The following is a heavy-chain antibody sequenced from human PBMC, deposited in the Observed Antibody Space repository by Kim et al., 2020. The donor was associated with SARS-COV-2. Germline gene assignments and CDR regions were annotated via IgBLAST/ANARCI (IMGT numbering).Heavy chain of an antibody. CDR3: ARGVRSDTYYYGSGKNWFDP. V-gene: IGHV3-13*04. Sequence: GGSLRLSCAASGFTFSSYDMHWVRQATGKGLEWVSAIGTAGDTYYPGSVKGRFTISRENAKNSLYLQMNSLRAGDTAVYYCARGVRSDTYYYGSGKNWFDPWGQGTLVTVSS. CDR2: IGTAGDT. J-gene: IGHJ5*02. CDR1: GFTFSSYD. D-gene: IGHD3-10*01.